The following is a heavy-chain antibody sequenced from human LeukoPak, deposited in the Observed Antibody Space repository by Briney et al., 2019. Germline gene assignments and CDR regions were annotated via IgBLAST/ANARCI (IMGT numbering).Heavy chain of an antibody. CDR3: ARANDYGDPLPRYMDV. D-gene: IGHD4-17*01. V-gene: IGHV4-4*02. Sequence: PSETLSLTCGVSGGSISSSNWWTWVRQPPGKGLEWIGEIYHSGSTNYNPSLKSRVTISVDKSKNQFSLKLTSVTAADTAVYNCARANDYGDPLPRYMDVWGKGTTVTVSS. J-gene: IGHJ6*03. CDR1: GGSISSSNW. CDR2: IYHSGST.